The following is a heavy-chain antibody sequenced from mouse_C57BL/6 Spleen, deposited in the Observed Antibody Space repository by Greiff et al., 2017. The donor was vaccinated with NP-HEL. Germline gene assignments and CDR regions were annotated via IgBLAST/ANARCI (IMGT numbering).Heavy chain of an antibody. J-gene: IGHJ2*01. V-gene: IGHV5-16*01. CDR3: AREGPLLLRFFDY. Sequence: EVQLVESEGGLVQPGSSMKLSCTASGFTFSDYYMAWVRQVPEKGLEWVANINYDGSSTYYLDSLKSRFIISRDNAKNILYLQMSSLKSEDTATYYCAREGPLLLRFFDYWGQGTTLTVSS. CDR2: INYDGSST. D-gene: IGHD1-1*01. CDR1: GFTFSDYY.